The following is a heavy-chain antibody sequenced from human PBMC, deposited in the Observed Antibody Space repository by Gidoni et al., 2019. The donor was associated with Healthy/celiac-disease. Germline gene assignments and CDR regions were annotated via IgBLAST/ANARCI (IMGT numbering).Heavy chain of an antibody. CDR2: ISWNSGSI. CDR3: AKDAFIAVAGTGNWFDP. J-gene: IGHJ5*02. CDR1: GFTFDDYA. D-gene: IGHD6-13*01. Sequence: EVQLVESGGGLVQPGRSLRLSCAASGFTFDDYAMHWVRQAPGKGLGWVSGISWNSGSIDYADSVKGRFTISRDNAKNSLYLQMNSLRAEDTALYYCAKDAFIAVAGTGNWFDPWGQGTLVTVSS. V-gene: IGHV3-9*01.